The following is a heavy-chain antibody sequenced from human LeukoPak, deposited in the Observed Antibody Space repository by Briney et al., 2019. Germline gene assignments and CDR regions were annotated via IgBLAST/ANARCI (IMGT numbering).Heavy chain of an antibody. CDR1: GFTLSSYE. J-gene: IGHJ4*02. V-gene: IGHV3-48*03. D-gene: IGHD1-14*01. CDR3: ARDAPSYKFDD. Sequence: PGGSLRLSCAASGFTLSSYEMNWVRQAPGKGLEWVSYISSSGRTIYYADSVKGRFTISRDNTKNSPYLQMNSLRAEDTAVYYCARDAPSYKFDDWGQGTLVTVSS. CDR2: ISSSGRTI.